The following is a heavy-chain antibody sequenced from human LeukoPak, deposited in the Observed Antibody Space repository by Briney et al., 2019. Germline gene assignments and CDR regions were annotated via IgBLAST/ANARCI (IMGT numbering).Heavy chain of an antibody. CDR1: GFTFSSYA. CDR2: ISGSGGST. Sequence: PGGSLRLSCAASGFTFSSYAMSWVRQAPGKGLEWVSAISGSGGSTYYADSVKGRFTISRDNSKNTLYLQMNSLRAEDTAIYYCAKALFGITYYFDYWGQGTLVTVSS. V-gene: IGHV3-23*01. D-gene: IGHD3-10*02. J-gene: IGHJ4*02. CDR3: AKALFGITYYFDY.